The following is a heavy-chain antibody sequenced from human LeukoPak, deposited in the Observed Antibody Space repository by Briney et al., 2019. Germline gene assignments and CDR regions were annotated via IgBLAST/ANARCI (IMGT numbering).Heavy chain of an antibody. CDR3: VRLTAAGRRTDFDY. V-gene: IGHV3-30*04. J-gene: IGHJ4*02. CDR1: GFTFSSYA. Sequence: PGTSLRLSCAASGFTFSSYAMHWVRQAPGKGVEWVAAISYDGSNRYYADSVKGRFTISRDNSKNTLYLQMNSLRTEDTAVYYCVRLTAAGRRTDFDYWGQGTLVTVSS. D-gene: IGHD6-13*01. CDR2: ISYDGSNR.